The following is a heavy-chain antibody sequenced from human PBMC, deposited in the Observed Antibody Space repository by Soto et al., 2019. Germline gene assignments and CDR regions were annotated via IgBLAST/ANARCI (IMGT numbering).Heavy chain of an antibody. J-gene: IGHJ5*02. V-gene: IGHV4-31*03. CDR2: IYYSGST. D-gene: IGHD4-17*01. CDR3: AREGAYGDYVLNWFDP. Sequence: QVQLQESGPGLVKPSQTLSLTCTVSGGSISSGGYYWSWIRQHPGKGLEWIGYIYYSGSTYYNPSLKSRVTISVDTSKNQFSLKLSSVTAADTAVYYCAREGAYGDYVLNWFDPWGQGTLVTVS. CDR1: GGSISSGGYY.